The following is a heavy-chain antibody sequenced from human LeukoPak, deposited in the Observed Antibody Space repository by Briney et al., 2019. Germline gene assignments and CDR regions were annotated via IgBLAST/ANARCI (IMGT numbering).Heavy chain of an antibody. Sequence: SETLSLTCAVYGGSFSGYYWSWIRQPPGKGLEWIGEINHSGSTNYNPSLKSRVTISVDTSKNQFSLKLSSVTAADTAVYYCARGLKERFWARGKHYYYMDVWGKGTTVTVSS. J-gene: IGHJ6*03. CDR3: ARGLKERFWARGKHYYYMDV. D-gene: IGHD3-16*01. CDR1: GGSFSGYY. CDR2: INHSGST. V-gene: IGHV4-34*01.